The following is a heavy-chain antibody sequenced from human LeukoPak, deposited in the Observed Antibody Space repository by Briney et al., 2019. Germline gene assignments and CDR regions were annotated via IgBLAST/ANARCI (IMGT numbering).Heavy chain of an antibody. Sequence: SETLSLTCAVYGSSFSGYYWSWIRQTPGKGLEWIGEINHSGSTTYNPSLKSRVTISVDTSKNQFSLKLSSVTAADTALYYCARVSGGDYYYYGMDVWGQGTTVTVSS. V-gene: IGHV4-34*01. CDR1: GSSFSGYY. CDR3: ARVSGGDYYYYGMDV. CDR2: INHSGST. J-gene: IGHJ6*02.